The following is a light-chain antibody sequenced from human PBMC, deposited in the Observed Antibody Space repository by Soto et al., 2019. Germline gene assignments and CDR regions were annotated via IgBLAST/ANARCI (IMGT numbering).Light chain of an antibody. CDR3: QQYEDSPVT. J-gene: IGKJ1*01. CDR2: KAS. Sequence: IVLTQPPGTLSLSPGVSATLSCRTSQSVTSNYLACFQQRPAQAPSLLISKASDMATGIPDRLSGSGSGTDFTLTISGLAPEDFAVYYCQQYEDSPVTFGQGTKVDIK. CDR1: QSVTSNY. V-gene: IGKV3-20*01.